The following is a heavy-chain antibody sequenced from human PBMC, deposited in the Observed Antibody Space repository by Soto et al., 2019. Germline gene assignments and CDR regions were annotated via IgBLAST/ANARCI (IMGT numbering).Heavy chain of an antibody. CDR2: IYYSGST. Sequence: PSETLSLTCTVSGGSISSGGYYWSWIRQHPGKGLEWIGYIYYSGSTYYNPSLKSRVTISVDTSKNQFSLKLSSVTAADTAVYYCARDGEAYCGGDCYPGWITTGMDVWGQGTTVTVSS. D-gene: IGHD2-21*02. CDR1: GGSISSGGYY. V-gene: IGHV4-31*03. CDR3: ARDGEAYCGGDCYPGWITTGMDV. J-gene: IGHJ6*02.